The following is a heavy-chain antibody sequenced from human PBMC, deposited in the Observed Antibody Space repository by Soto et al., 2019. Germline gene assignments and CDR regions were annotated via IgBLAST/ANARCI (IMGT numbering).Heavy chain of an antibody. CDR1: GGSLDRYF. CDR2: INYIENT. Sequence: VQLQESGPGLVRSSETLSLTCSVSGGSLDRYFWSWVRQSPGRGLEWIGFINYIENTNSNPSLKSRVTISVDTSKSQFSLTLTSVTTADTAVYFCARGGGYSGNDPLDYWGQGNLVTVSS. J-gene: IGHJ4*02. CDR3: ARGGGYSGNDPLDY. D-gene: IGHD5-12*01. V-gene: IGHV4-59*01.